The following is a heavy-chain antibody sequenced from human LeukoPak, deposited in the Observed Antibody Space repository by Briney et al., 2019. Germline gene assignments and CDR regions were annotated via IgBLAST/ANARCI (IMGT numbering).Heavy chain of an antibody. D-gene: IGHD2-2*01. J-gene: IGHJ6*03. CDR1: GGSFSGYY. Sequence: PSETLSLTCAVYGGSFSGYYWSWIRQPPGKGLEWIGEINHSGSTNYNPSLKSRVTISVDTSKNQFSLKLSSVTAADTAVYYCARAPSYCSSTSCYPLYYYYMDVWGKGTTVTVSS. CDR3: ARAPSYCSSTSCYPLYYYYMDV. V-gene: IGHV4-34*01. CDR2: INHSGST.